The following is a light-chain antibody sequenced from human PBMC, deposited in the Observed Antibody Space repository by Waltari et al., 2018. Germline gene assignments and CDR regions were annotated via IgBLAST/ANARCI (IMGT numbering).Light chain of an antibody. J-gene: IGKJ3*01. CDR1: QSVSSK. V-gene: IGKV3D-15*01. Sequence: EIVMTQSPATLSVSPGERATLSCRASQSVSSKLAWYQQKPGQAPRLLIYGASTRATGIPARFSGSGSGTELTLTISSLQSEDFAVYYCQQYNNWPFTFGPGTKVDIK. CDR3: QQYNNWPFT. CDR2: GAS.